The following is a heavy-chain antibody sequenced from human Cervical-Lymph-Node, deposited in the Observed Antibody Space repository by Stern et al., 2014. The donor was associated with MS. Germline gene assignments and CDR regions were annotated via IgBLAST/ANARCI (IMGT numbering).Heavy chain of an antibody. CDR2: IRSKPYGGTP. D-gene: IGHD1-26*01. Sequence: VQLVQSGGGLVQPGRSLRLSCTASGFTFGDYAMSWFRQAPGKGLELVGFIRSKPYGGTPEYAASVRGRFTISRDDSKSIAYLQMNSLKTEDTALYYCSRETGATEEYYFDYWGQGALVTVSS. V-gene: IGHV3-49*03. CDR1: GFTFGDYA. J-gene: IGHJ4*02. CDR3: SRETGATEEYYFDY.